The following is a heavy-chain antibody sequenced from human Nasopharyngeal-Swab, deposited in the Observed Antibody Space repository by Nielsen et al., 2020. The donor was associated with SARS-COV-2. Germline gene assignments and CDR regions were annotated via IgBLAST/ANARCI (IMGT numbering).Heavy chain of an antibody. D-gene: IGHD3-22*01. V-gene: IGHV4-61*01. J-gene: IGHJ5*01. CDR2: VVYSGRT. CDR1: GGSVSSDIYS. Sequence: SETLSLTCTVSGGSVSSDIYSWRWIRQPPGKGLEWIGYVVYSGRTNYNPSLKSRVTISVDTSKDQFSLKLNSVTAADTAVYYCARGLYDGSGLLDSWGHGTLVTVSS. CDR3: ARGLYDGSGLLDS.